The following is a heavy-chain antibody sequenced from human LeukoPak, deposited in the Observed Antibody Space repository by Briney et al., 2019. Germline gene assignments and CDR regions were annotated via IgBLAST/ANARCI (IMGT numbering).Heavy chain of an antibody. V-gene: IGHV4-34*01. CDR1: GGSFSGYY. J-gene: IGHJ6*03. CDR3: ARGLGEEVPAAPVYYMDV. CDR2: INHSGST. D-gene: IGHD2-2*01. Sequence: SETLSLTCAVYGGSFSGYYWSWIRQPPGKGLERIGEINHSGSTNYNPSLKSRVTISVDTSKNQFSLKLSSVTAADTAVYYCARGLGEEVPAAPVYYMDVWGKGTTVTVSS.